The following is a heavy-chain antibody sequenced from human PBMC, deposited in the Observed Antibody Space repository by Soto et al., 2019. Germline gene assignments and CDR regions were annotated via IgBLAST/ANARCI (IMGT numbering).Heavy chain of an antibody. D-gene: IGHD3-10*01. Sequence: QVQLVESGGGVVQPGRSLRLSCAASGFTFSSYGMHWVRQAPGKGLEWVAVIWYDGSNKYYADSVKGRFTISRDNSKNTLYLQMNSLRAEDTAVYYCARSKVRGVIITGHAFDIWGQGTMVTVSS. J-gene: IGHJ3*02. V-gene: IGHV3-33*01. CDR2: IWYDGSNK. CDR3: ARSKVRGVIITGHAFDI. CDR1: GFTFSSYG.